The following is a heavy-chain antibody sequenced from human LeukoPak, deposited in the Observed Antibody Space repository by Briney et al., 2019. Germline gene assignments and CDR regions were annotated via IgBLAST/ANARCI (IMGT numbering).Heavy chain of an antibody. CDR1: GFTFSGFW. CDR3: ARSSYSSSSSV. D-gene: IGHD6-6*01. J-gene: IGHJ3*01. V-gene: IGHV3-7*03. Sequence: GGSLRLSCAVSGFTFSGFWMSWSRQAPGKGLEWVASINSDGSEGYYADVVRGRFTISRDNAKNSLYLQINSLRAEDTAVYYCARSSYSSSSSVWGQGTMVTVSS. CDR2: INSDGSEG.